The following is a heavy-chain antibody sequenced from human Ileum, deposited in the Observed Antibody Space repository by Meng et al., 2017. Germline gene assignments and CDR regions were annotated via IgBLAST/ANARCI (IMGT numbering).Heavy chain of an antibody. J-gene: IGHJ4*02. D-gene: IGHD2-21*01. Sequence: VRPEEPGPGLVKPSGTLSLTCAVSGDSISTNWWNWVRQPPGKGLEWIGEIYHSGAFNYNPSLRSRVTISVDKSKNQLSLKLGSLTAADTAVYYCARGAIGTRPFDYWGQGTLVTVSS. V-gene: IGHV4-4*02. CDR1: GDSISTNW. CDR3: ARGAIGTRPFDY. CDR2: IYHSGAF.